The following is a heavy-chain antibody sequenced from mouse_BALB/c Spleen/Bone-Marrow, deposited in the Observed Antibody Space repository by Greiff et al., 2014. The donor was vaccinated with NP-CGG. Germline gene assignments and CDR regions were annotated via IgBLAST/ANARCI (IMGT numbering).Heavy chain of an antibody. CDR2: ITYDGSS. V-gene: IGHV3-6*02. CDR3: ARDHYYGSSYLDY. Sequence: QQSGPGLVKPSQSLSLTCSVTGYSITSGYYWNWIRQFPGNRLEWMGYITYDGSSNYNPSLKNRISITRDTSENQFFLKLNSVTTEGTATYYCARDHYYGSSYLDYWGQGTTLTVSS. CDR1: GYSITSGYY. D-gene: IGHD1-1*01. J-gene: IGHJ2*01.